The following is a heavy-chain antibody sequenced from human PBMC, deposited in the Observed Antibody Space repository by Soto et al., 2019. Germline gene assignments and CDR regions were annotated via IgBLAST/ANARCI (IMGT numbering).Heavy chain of an antibody. CDR3: ARVGRYYDSGVWGGYFEY. D-gene: IGHD3-22*01. J-gene: IGHJ4*02. CDR1: SGSISRCGYY. CDR2: MYYSGVT. Sequence: TLSPNRPVSSGSISRCGYYWNWIRQDQGKGLEWIGYMYYSGVTYYNPSLKSRVTISVDTSKNQFSLKLNSVTAADTAVYYCARVGRYYDSGVWGGYFEYWGQGTLVTVSS. V-gene: IGHV4-31*03.